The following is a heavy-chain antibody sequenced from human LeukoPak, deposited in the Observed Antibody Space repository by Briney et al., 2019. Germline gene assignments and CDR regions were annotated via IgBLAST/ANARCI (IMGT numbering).Heavy chain of an antibody. D-gene: IGHD3-10*01. CDR3: ARVIPGFGELFGWFDP. CDR1: GFTFSSYS. J-gene: IGHJ5*02. CDR2: ISWNGGST. Sequence: GGSLRLSCAGSGFTFSSYSMNWVRQAPGKGLEWVSLISWNGGSTGYADSVKGRFTISRDNAKNSLYLQMNSLRAEDTALYYCARVIPGFGELFGWFDPWGQGTLVTVSS. V-gene: IGHV3-20*04.